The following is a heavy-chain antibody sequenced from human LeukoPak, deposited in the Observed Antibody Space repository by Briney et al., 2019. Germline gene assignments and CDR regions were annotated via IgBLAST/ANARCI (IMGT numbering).Heavy chain of an antibody. CDR1: RYTFTGYY. V-gene: IGHV1-2*02. CDR3: ARDVGSSWFAYYYYYMDV. J-gene: IGHJ6*03. CDR2: INPNSGGT. Sequence: ASVKVSCKASRYTFTGYYMCWVRQAPGQGLEWMGWINPNSGGTNYAQKFQGRVTMTRDTSISTAYMELSRLRSDDAAVYYCARDVGSSWFAYYYYYMDVWGKGTTVTVSS. D-gene: IGHD6-13*01.